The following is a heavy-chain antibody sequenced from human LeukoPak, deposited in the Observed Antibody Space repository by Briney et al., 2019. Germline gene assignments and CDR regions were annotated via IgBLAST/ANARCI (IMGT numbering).Heavy chain of an antibody. V-gene: IGHV3-23*01. CDR2: ISGSGGGT. J-gene: IGHJ6*02. CDR1: GFTFSSYA. CDR3: AKGRTGTAELDA. D-gene: IGHD1-7*01. Sequence: PGGSLRLSCAASGFTFSSYAMSWVRQAPGKGLEWVSGISGSGGGTNYADSVKGRFTISRDNSKNTLYLQMSSLRAENTAVYYCAKGRTGTAELDAWGQGTTVTVSS.